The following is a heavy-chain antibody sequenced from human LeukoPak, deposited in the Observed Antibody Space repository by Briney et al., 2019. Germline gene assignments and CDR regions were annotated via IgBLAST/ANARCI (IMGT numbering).Heavy chain of an antibody. Sequence: GGSLRLSCSASGFTFRNYALHWVRQAPGKGLEYGSGVTHNGGATYYADSVKGRFTTSRDNSKNTLYLQMSSLILEDTAVYYCVKDAIAVSGMGDLDFWGQGTLVTVSS. D-gene: IGHD6-19*01. J-gene: IGHJ4*02. V-gene: IGHV3-64D*09. CDR2: VTHNGGAT. CDR1: GFTFRNYA. CDR3: VKDAIAVSGMGDLDF.